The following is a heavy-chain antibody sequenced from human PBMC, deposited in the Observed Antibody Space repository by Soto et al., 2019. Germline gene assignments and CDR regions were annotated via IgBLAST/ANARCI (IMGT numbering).Heavy chain of an antibody. CDR1: GASINSNY. CDR2: IYYTGNT. D-gene: IGHD3-10*01. V-gene: IGHV4-59*08. J-gene: IGHJ4*02. Sequence: PSETLALTCTVSGASINSNYWNWIRQPPGKGLEWIGYIYYTGNTNYNPSLKSRVTLSVDSSKNQFSLELTSVTAADTALYYCARMVTSGSYYNVLDYWGQGILVTVS. CDR3: ARMVTSGSYYNVLDY.